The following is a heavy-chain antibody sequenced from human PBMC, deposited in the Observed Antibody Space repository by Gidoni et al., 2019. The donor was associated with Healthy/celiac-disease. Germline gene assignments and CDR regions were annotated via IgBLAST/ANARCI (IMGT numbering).Heavy chain of an antibody. V-gene: IGHV3-30*18. D-gene: IGHD6-19*01. J-gene: IGHJ4*02. Sequence: QVQLVASGGGVVQPGRSLRLSCADSGFTFSSYGMHWVRQAPGKGLECVAVISYDGSNKYYADSVKGRFTISRDNSKNTLYLQMNSLRAEDTAVYYCAKVPHSGWGQGTLVTVSS. CDR3: AKVPHSG. CDR1: GFTFSSYG. CDR2: ISYDGSNK.